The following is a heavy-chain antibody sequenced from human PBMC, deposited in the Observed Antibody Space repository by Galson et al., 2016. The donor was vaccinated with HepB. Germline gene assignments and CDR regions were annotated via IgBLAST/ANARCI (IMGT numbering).Heavy chain of an antibody. D-gene: IGHD3-10*01. CDR1: GGSISGYF. J-gene: IGHJ5*02. CDR3: ARHYFGSGSYRFDP. V-gene: IGHV4-59*08. CDR2: ITNSGST. Sequence: ETLSLTCSVSGGSISGYFWSWIRQSPGKGLEWIGCITNSGSTDYSPSLKSRVAISVDTSRSQFSLRLSSVTAADTAAYYCARHYFGSGSYRFDPWGQGTVVTVSS.